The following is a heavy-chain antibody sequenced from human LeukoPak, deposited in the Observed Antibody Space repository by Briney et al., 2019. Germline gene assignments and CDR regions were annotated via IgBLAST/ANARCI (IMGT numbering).Heavy chain of an antibody. J-gene: IGHJ4*02. Sequence: GGSLRLSCAVPGFTVSSNYMNWVRQAPGKGLEWVSIIYSGGTTGYADSVKGRFTISRDNSKNTLYVQMNSLRVEDTAVYYCARHDGGYGPFDYWGQGTPVTVSS. V-gene: IGHV3-53*01. CDR1: GFTVSSNY. CDR3: ARHDGGYGPFDY. D-gene: IGHD5-12*01. CDR2: IYSGGTT.